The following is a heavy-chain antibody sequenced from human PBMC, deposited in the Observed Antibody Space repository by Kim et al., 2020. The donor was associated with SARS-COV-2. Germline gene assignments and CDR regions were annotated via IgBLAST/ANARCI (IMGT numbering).Heavy chain of an antibody. D-gene: IGHD3-10*01. CDR2: ISSSSSYI. CDR3: ARVGGITMVRGVIGHYYFDY. CDR1: GFTFSSYS. V-gene: IGHV3-21*01. Sequence: GGSLRLSCAASGFTFSSYSMNWVRQAPGKGLEWVSSISSSSSYIYYADSVKGRFTISRDNSKNSLYLQMNSLRAEDTAVYYCARVGGITMVRGVIGHYYFDYWGQGTLVTVSS. J-gene: IGHJ4*02.